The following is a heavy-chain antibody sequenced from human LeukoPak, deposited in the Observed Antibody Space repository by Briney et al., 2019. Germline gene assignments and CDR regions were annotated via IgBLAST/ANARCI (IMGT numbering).Heavy chain of an antibody. CDR3: ARAPDTAMVYYFDY. CDR2: IYPGDSDT. CDR1: GSRFTSYW. Sequence: GASLKISCKGSGSRFTSYWIGWVRQMPGKGLEGMGIIYPGDSDTRYSPSFQGQVTISADKSISTAYLQWSSLKASDTAMYYCARAPDTAMVYYFDYWGRGTLVTVSS. V-gene: IGHV5-51*01. J-gene: IGHJ4*02. D-gene: IGHD5-18*01.